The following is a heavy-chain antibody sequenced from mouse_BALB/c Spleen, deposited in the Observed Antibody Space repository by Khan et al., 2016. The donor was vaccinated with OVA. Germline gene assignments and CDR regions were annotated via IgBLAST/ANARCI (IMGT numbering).Heavy chain of an antibody. V-gene: IGHV14-1*02. CDR2: IDPENGNP. Sequence: VRLQQSGAELVRPGALVKLSCKASGFNIKDYYMNWVKQRPEQGLEWIGWIDPENGNPIYDPKFQGKASITADTSSNTAYLPLSSLTSEDTAVYYCARLGYGNYWFAYWGQGTQVTVSA. D-gene: IGHD2-10*02. J-gene: IGHJ3*01. CDR1: GFNIKDYY. CDR3: ARLGYGNYWFAY.